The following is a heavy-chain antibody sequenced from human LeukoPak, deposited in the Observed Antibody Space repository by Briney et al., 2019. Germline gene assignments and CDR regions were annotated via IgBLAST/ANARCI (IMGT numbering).Heavy chain of an antibody. CDR2: IRYDGSNK. V-gene: IGHV3-30*02. D-gene: IGHD3-16*02. CDR3: ARSGYYVWGSYRFIDY. J-gene: IGHJ4*02. Sequence: GGSLRLSCAASGFTFSSYGMHWVRQAPGKGLEWVAFIRYDGSNKYYADSVKGRFTISRDNSKNTLYLQMNSLRAEDTAVYYCARSGYYVWGSYRFIDYWGQGTLVTVSS. CDR1: GFTFSSYG.